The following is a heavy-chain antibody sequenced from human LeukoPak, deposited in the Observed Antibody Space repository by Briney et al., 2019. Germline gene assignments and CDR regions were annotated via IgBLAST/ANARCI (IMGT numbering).Heavy chain of an antibody. D-gene: IGHD6-19*01. CDR1: GGSISSYY. J-gene: IGHJ3*02. CDR3: AREMQWLPPNDAFDI. CDR2: IYTTGST. V-gene: IGHV4-4*07. Sequence: PSETLSLTCTVSGGSISSYYWSWIRQPAGKGLEWIGRIYTTGSTNKNPSLKSRVTMSVDTSKNQFSLKLSSVTAADTAVYFCAREMQWLPPNDAFDIWGQGTMVTVSS.